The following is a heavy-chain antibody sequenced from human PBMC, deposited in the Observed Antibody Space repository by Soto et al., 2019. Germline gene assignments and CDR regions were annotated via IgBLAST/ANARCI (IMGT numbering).Heavy chain of an antibody. V-gene: IGHV4-39*01. CDR3: ARRGGIRYIYGSLDY. CDR2: IYYSGST. CDR1: GGSISSSTYY. D-gene: IGHD5-18*01. Sequence: SETLSLTCTVSGGSISSSTYYWGWIRQPPGKGLEWIGTIYYSGSTYYNPSLKSRVTISVDTSQNQFSLKLSSVTAADTVLYYGARRGGIRYIYGSLDYGGQGTLVTVSS. J-gene: IGHJ4*02.